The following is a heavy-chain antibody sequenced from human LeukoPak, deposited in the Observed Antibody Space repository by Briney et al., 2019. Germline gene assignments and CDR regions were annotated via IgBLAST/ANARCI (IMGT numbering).Heavy chain of an antibody. Sequence: LGGSLRLSCAASGFTFSSYGMHWVRQAPGKGLEWVAFIRYDGSNKYYADSVKGRFTISRDNSKNTLYLQMNSLRAEDTAVYYCAKDARDRLRFLEWSSFDYWGQGTLVTVSS. D-gene: IGHD3-3*01. CDR3: AKDARDRLRFLEWSSFDY. V-gene: IGHV3-30*02. CDR1: GFTFSSYG. CDR2: IRYDGSNK. J-gene: IGHJ4*02.